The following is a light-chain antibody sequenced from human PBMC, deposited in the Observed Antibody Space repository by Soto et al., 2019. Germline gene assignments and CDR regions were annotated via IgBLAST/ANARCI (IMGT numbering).Light chain of an antibody. Sequence: EIVLTQSPGTLSLSPGERATLSCRASQSVSSSYLAWYQHKPGQAPRLLIYGASSRATGIPDRFSGSGSGTDFTLNISRLEPEDFAVDYCQQYGSSPHTFGQGTKREIK. CDR2: GAS. CDR1: QSVSSSY. J-gene: IGKJ2*01. V-gene: IGKV3-20*01. CDR3: QQYGSSPHT.